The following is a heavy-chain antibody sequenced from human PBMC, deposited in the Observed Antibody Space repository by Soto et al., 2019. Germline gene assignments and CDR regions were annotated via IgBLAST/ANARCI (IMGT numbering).Heavy chain of an antibody. CDR3: ARDDDYGDYYYMDV. CDR2: IKQDGSDK. J-gene: IGHJ6*03. V-gene: IGHV3-7*01. D-gene: IGHD4-17*01. CDR1: GFTFSSYW. Sequence: RLVESGGGLVQPGGSLRLSCAASGFTFSSYWMTWVRQAPGKGLEWVANIKQDGSDKYYVDSVKGRFTISRDNAKNSLYLQMNSLRAEDTAVYYCARDDDYGDYYYMDVWGKGTTVTVSS.